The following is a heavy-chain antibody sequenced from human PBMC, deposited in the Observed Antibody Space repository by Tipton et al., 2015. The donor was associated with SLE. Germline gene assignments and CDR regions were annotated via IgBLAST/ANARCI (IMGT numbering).Heavy chain of an antibody. CDR1: GGSFRGHY. J-gene: IGHJ5*02. D-gene: IGHD1-26*01. CDR3: ARQHSGGATDT. V-gene: IGHV4-34*09. Sequence: TLSLTCAVYGGSFRGHYWNWFRQPPGGGLEWIGYIHHSGRTDYNPSLRSRVTISRDTSKNQFSLNVNSVTAADTAVYYCARQHSGGATDTWGQGTLVTVSS. CDR2: IHHSGRT.